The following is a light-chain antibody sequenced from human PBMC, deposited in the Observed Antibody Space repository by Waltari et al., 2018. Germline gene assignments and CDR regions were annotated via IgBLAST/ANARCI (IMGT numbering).Light chain of an antibody. J-gene: IGKJ2*01. V-gene: IGKV1-5*03. CDR3: QQYNSYPYT. CDR1: QSMNNW. CDR2: KAS. Sequence: DIQMTQSPSTLSASIGDRVTITCRASQSMNNWLAWYQQKPGKAPKVLMYKASSLESGVPSRFSGSGSGTEVTLTISSLQPDDFATYYCQQYNSYPYTFGQGTKLEIK.